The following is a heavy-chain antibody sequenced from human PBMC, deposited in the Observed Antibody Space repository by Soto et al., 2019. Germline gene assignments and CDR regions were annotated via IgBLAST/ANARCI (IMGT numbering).Heavy chain of an antibody. CDR1: GGSSSGYY. J-gene: IGHJ6*03. Sequence: SETLSLTCAVYGGSSSGYYWSWIRQPPGKGLEWIGEINHSGSTNYNPSLKSRVTISVDTSKNQFSLKLSSVTAADTAVYYCARPAVVPAAMRRNYYYYMDVWGKGTTVTVSS. V-gene: IGHV4-34*01. CDR3: ARPAVVPAAMRRNYYYYMDV. CDR2: INHSGST. D-gene: IGHD2-2*01.